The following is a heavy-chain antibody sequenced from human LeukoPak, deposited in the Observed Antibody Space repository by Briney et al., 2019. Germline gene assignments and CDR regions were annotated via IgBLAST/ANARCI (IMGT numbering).Heavy chain of an antibody. CDR3: AKDPPTTVTRGGYFQH. J-gene: IGHJ1*01. V-gene: IGHV3-23*01. D-gene: IGHD4-17*01. Sequence: GGSLRLSCVASGFTLSSYAMSWVRQAPGKGLEWDSAISGSGGSTYYADSVKGRFTISRDNSKNTLYLQMNSLRAEDTAVYYCAKDPPTTVTRGGYFQHWGQGTLVTVSS. CDR2: ISGSGGST. CDR1: GFTLSSYA.